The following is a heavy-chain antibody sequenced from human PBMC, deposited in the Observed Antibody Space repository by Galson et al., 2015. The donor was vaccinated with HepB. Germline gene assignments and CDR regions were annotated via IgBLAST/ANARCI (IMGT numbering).Heavy chain of an antibody. CDR3: VRLSGSYYLWNEGGFDY. V-gene: IGHV3-30-3*01. J-gene: IGHJ4*02. Sequence: SLRLSCAASGFTFSSYAMHWVRQGPGKGLEWVALISYDGSNKYYADSVKGRFTISRDNSKNTLYLQMNSLRGEDTAVYYCVRLSGSYYLWNEGGFDYWGQGILVTVSS. CDR1: GFTFSSYA. D-gene: IGHD1-26*01. CDR2: ISYDGSNK.